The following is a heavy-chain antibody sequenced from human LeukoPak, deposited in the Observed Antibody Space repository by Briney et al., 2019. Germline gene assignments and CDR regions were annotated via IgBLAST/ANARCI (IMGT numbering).Heavy chain of an antibody. Sequence: GASVKVSCKASGYTFTSYGISWVRQAPGQGLEWMGWIGAYNGNTNYAQKLQGRVTMTTDTSTSTAYMELRSLRSDDTAVYYCAREGSRSSWLAKYYYYYGMDVWGQGTTVTVSS. CDR1: GYTFTSYG. D-gene: IGHD6-13*01. J-gene: IGHJ6*02. CDR3: AREGSRSSWLAKYYYYYGMDV. CDR2: IGAYNGNT. V-gene: IGHV1-18*01.